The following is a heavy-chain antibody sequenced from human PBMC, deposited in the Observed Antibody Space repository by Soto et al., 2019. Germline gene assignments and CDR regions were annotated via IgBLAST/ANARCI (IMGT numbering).Heavy chain of an antibody. Sequence: PSETLSLTCTVSGGSISSSSYYWGWIRQPPGKGLEWIGSIYYIGSTYYNPSLKSRVTISVDTSKNQFSLKLSSVTAADTAVYYCARLPAVAAPFDYWGQGTLVTVSS. CDR1: GGSISSSSYY. CDR3: ARLPAVAAPFDY. J-gene: IGHJ4*02. D-gene: IGHD6-19*01. V-gene: IGHV4-39*01. CDR2: IYYIGST.